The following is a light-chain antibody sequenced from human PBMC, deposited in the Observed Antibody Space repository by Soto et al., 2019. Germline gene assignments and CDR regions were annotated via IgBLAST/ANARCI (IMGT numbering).Light chain of an antibody. CDR3: SSYTGSNTPVV. Sequence: QSALTQPASVSGSPGQSITISCTGTSSDVGGYNYVSWYQQHPGKAPNLIIFDVSNRPSGVSNRFSGSKSGNSASPTISGLQAEDEADYYCSSYTGSNTPVVFGGGTKLTVL. V-gene: IGLV2-14*01. J-gene: IGLJ2*01. CDR2: DVS. CDR1: SSDVGGYNY.